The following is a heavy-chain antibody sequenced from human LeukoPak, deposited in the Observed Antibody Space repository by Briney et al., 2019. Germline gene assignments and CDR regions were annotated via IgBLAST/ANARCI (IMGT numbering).Heavy chain of an antibody. V-gene: IGHV3-53*01. CDR1: GFTVSSNY. D-gene: IGHD3-22*01. J-gene: IGHJ4*02. Sequence: GGSLRLSCAASGFTVSSNYMSWVRQAPGKGLEWVSVIYSGGSTYYADSVKGRFTISRDNSKNTLYLQMNSLRAEDTAVYYCARGLYYFDTSGYLYYWGQGILVTVSS. CDR3: ARGLYYFDTSGYLYY. CDR2: IYSGGST.